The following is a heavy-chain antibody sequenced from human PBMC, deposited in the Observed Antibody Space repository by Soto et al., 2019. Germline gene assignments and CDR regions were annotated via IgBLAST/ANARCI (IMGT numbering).Heavy chain of an antibody. V-gene: IGHV4-39*01. J-gene: IGHJ6*03. CDR3: SFHRTSFWSGYFSPSHYYYYYMDV. Sequence: KASETLSLTCTVSGGSISSSSYYWGWIRQPPGKGLEWIGSIYYSGSTYYNPSLKSRVTISVDTSKNQFSLKLSSVTAADTAVYYCSFHRTSFWSGYFSPSHYYYYYMDVWGKGTTVTVSS. D-gene: IGHD3-3*01. CDR1: GGSISSSSYY. CDR2: IYYSGST.